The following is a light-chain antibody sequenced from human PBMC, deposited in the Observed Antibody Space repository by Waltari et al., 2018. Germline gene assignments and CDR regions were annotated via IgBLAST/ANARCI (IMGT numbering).Light chain of an antibody. CDR1: QSVSRA. V-gene: IGKV3-20*01. J-gene: IGKJ1*01. CDR3: QHYVRLPAT. Sequence: EIVLTQSPGILSLCPGERATLSCRASQSVSRALAWYQQKPGQAPRLLIYGASNRATGIPDRFSGGGSGTDFSLTISRLEPEDFAVYYCQHYVRLPATFGQGTKVEIK. CDR2: GAS.